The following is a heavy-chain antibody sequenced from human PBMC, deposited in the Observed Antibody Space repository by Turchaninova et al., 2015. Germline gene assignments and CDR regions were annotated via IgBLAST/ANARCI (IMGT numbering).Heavy chain of an antibody. D-gene: IGHD4-11*01. CDR1: GFTVSSDY. J-gene: IGHJ5*01. CDR3: ARVGYYNNGGWFDS. CDR2: IYSDGST. V-gene: IGHV3-53*01. Sequence: SGFTVSSDYMTWVRQAPGRGLEWVSAIYSDGSTQYADSVKGRFTISRDNSKNTFYLQRNSLRAEDTAVYCCARVGYYNNGGWFDSWGQGTLVTVSS.